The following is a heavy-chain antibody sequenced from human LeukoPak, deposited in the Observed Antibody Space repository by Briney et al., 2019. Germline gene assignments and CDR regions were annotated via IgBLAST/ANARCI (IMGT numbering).Heavy chain of an antibody. CDR2: ISSSSNYI. J-gene: IGHJ3*02. CDR1: GFTFSTYN. CDR3: ARDVGASAPDAFDI. Sequence: KPGGSLRLSCAPSGFTFSTYNMNWVRQAPGKGLEWVSSISSSSNYIYYADSVKGRFTISRDNAKNSLYLQMNSLRAEDTDVYYCARDVGASAPDAFDIWGQGTMVTVSS. D-gene: IGHD1-26*01. V-gene: IGHV3-21*01.